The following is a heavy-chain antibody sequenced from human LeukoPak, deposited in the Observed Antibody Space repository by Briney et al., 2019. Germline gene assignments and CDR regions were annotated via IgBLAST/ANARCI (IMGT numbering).Heavy chain of an antibody. CDR2: ISGSGGST. V-gene: IGHV3-23*01. CDR1: GFTFSSYA. CDR3: AKTYDFWSGYSPYFDY. Sequence: PGGSLRLSCSASGFTFSSYAMSWVRQAPGKGLEWVSAISGSGGSTYYADSVKGRFTISRDNSKNTLYLQMNSLRAEDTAVYYCAKTYDFWSGYSPYFDYWGQGTLATVSS. J-gene: IGHJ4*02. D-gene: IGHD3-3*01.